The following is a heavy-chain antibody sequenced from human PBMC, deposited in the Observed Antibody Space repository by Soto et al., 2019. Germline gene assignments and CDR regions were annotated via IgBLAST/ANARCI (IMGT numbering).Heavy chain of an antibody. V-gene: IGHV3-53*01. CDR2: ISGGGET. D-gene: IGHD7-27*01. Sequence: EVQLVESGGGVIQPGGSLRLSCAASGLYVGSSYMSWVRQAPGKGLEWISYISGGGETYYSNSVKGRFTISKDNSKNTLFLQMHSVWAEDTAVYYCARDGDGGWGNWGRGVQVTVTS. J-gene: IGHJ4*02. CDR1: GLYVGSSY. CDR3: ARDGDGGWGN.